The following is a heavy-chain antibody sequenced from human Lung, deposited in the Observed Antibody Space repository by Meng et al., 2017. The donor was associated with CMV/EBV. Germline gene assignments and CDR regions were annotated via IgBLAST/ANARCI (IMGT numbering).Heavy chain of an antibody. J-gene: IGHJ5*02. Sequence: SGFTFSSYAMHWVRQAPGKGLEWVAVIAYDGSNKYYADSVKGRFTISRDNSKYTLYLQMNSLRAEDTAVYYCARDHGYSYGSGWFDPWGQGTLVTVSS. V-gene: IGHV3-30*04. D-gene: IGHD5-18*01. CDR3: ARDHGYSYGSGWFDP. CDR1: GFTFSSYA. CDR2: IAYDGSNK.